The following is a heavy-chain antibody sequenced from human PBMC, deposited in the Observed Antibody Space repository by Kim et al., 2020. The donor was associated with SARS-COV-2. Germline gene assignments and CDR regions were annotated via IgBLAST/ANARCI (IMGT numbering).Heavy chain of an antibody. CDR3: ARGRAVDY. V-gene: IGHV3-7*04. J-gene: IGHJ4*02. Sequence: GGSLRLSCTASGFTFSNFWMSWVRQAPGKGLEWVANINQAGSERNFANSVRGRFSIARDNARNSLYLQMNSLRAEDSSVYFCARGRAVDYWGQGALVTV. CDR1: GFTFSNFW. CDR2: INQAGSER.